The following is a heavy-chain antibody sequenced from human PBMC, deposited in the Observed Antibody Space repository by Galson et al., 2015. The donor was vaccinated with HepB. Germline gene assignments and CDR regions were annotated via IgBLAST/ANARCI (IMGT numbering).Heavy chain of an antibody. D-gene: IGHD6-13*01. CDR3: ARAGAEAGDYYYMDV. Sequence: SETLSLTCTVSGGSISSGGYYWSWIRQHPGKGLEWHGYIYYSGSTYYNQSLKSRVTISVDTSKNQFSLKLSSVTAADTAVYYCARAGAEAGDYYYMDVWGQGTTVTVSS. CDR2: IYYSGST. J-gene: IGHJ6*03. V-gene: IGHV4-31*03. CDR1: GGSISSGGYY.